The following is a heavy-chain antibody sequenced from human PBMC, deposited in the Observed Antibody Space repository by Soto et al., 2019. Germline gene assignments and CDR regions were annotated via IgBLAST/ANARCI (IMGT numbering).Heavy chain of an antibody. J-gene: IGHJ4*02. CDR1: EFTFSTYS. CDR2: IYSGGSA. V-gene: IGHV3-66*04. Sequence: GGSLRLSCAASEFTFSTYSMNWVRQAPGKGLEWVSFIYSGGSAYYADSVKGRFTISRDNSKNTLYLQMNSLRAEDTAVYYCARLGYSDGVGYSDYWGQGTLVTVSS. D-gene: IGHD5-18*01. CDR3: ARLGYSDGVGYSDY.